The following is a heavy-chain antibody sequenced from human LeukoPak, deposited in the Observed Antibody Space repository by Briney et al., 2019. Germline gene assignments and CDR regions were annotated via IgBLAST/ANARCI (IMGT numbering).Heavy chain of an antibody. Sequence: SGGSLRLSCVASGFTFSSYAMSWVRQAPGKGLEWVSSLGGINGYTYYADSVKGRVTISRDNSRNTVYLQMNSLRAEDTAVYYCAKDRTYYSDFSAYYFSPPLQHYWGQGTLVTVSS. J-gene: IGHJ4*02. D-gene: IGHD3-22*01. CDR1: GFTFSSYA. CDR3: AKDRTYYSDFSAYYFSPPLQHY. CDR2: LGGINGYT. V-gene: IGHV3-23*01.